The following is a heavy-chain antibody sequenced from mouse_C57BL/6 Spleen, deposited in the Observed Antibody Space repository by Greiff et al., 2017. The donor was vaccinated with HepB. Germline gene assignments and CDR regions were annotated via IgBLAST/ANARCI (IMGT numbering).Heavy chain of an antibody. D-gene: IGHD2-5*01. J-gene: IGHJ3*01. CDR2: ISSGSSTI. CDR1: GFTFSDYG. Sequence: EVNVVESGGGLVKPGGSLKLSCAASGFTFSDYGMHWVRQAPEKGLEWVAYISSGSSTIYYADTVQGRFTIARDNAKNTLFLQMTSLRSEDTAMYYCARGYSNYRFAYWGQGTLVTVAA. V-gene: IGHV5-17*01. CDR3: ARGYSNYRFAY.